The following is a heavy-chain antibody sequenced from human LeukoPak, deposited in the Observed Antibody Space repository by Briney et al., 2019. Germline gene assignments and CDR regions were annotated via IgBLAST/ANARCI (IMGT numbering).Heavy chain of an antibody. CDR2: ISGSGGST. V-gene: IGHV3-23*01. J-gene: IGHJ4*02. CDR1: GFTFSSYG. Sequence: PGGSLRLSCAASGFTFSSYGMTWVRQAPGKGLEWVSAISGSGGSTYYADSVKGRFTISRDNSKNTLYLQMNSLRAEDTAVYYCAKGYSSGWYYFDYWGQGTLVTVSS. D-gene: IGHD6-19*01. CDR3: AKGYSSGWYYFDY.